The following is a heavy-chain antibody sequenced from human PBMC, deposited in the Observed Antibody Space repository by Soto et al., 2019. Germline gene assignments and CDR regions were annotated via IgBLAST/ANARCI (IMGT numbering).Heavy chain of an antibody. D-gene: IGHD6-25*01. J-gene: IGHJ4*02. Sequence: QVQLVESGGGVVQPGRSLRLSGATSGFTFSGYAIHWVRQAPGKGLEWVAVIRSDGNNKEYADSVKGRFTISRDNSKNTLYLQMNTLGADATAGYYCARDNAAATVLYYWGQGTLVTVSS. CDR3: ARDNAAATVLYY. CDR1: GFTFSGYA. V-gene: IGHV3-33*01. CDR2: IRSDGNNK.